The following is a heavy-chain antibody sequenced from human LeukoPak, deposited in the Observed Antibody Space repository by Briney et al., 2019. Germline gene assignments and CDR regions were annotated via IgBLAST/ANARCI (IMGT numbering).Heavy chain of an antibody. D-gene: IGHD3-22*01. CDR2: INPNSGGT. CDR1: GYTFTGYY. Sequence: ASVKVSCKASGYTFTGYYMHWVRQAPGQGLEWMGWINPNSGGTNYAQKFQGGVTMTRDTSISTAYMELSRLRSDDTAVYYCARDRHDSSGYYPTILYYYYYMDVWGKGTTVTVSS. J-gene: IGHJ6*03. V-gene: IGHV1-2*02. CDR3: ARDRHDSSGYYPTILYYYYYMDV.